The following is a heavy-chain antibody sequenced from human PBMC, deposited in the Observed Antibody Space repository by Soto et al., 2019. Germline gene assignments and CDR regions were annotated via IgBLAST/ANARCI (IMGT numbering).Heavy chain of an antibody. D-gene: IGHD6-13*01. V-gene: IGHV4-39*01. CDR3: ARRGHSTSWYWFDP. CDR1: GGSISTGSYT. CDR2: IPYSGGT. J-gene: IGHJ5*02. Sequence: QLQLQESGPGLLRPSETLSLTCTVSGGSISTGSYTGGWIRQPPGKGLEWIGTIPYSGGTYFNPSLKSRVTISLDTSKNQFSLKLTSVTAADTAVYYCARRGHSTSWYWFDPWGQGTLVTVSS.